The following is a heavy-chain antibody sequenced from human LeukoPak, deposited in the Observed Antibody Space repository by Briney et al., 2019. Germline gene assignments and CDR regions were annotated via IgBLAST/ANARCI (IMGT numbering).Heavy chain of an antibody. Sequence: EASVKVSCKASGGTFSSYAISWVRQAPEQGLEWMGGIIPIFGTANYAQKFQGRVTITADESTSTAYMELSSLRSEDTAVYYCARDGAHATQKDYYYYYGMDVWGKGTTVTVSS. V-gene: IGHV1-69*01. CDR1: GGTFSSYA. CDR3: ARDGAHATQKDYYYYYGMDV. CDR2: IIPIFGTA. J-gene: IGHJ6*04. D-gene: IGHD3-16*01.